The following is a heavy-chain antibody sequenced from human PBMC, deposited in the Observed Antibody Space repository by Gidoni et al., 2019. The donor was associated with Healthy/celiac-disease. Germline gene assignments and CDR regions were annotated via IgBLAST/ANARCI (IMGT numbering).Heavy chain of an antibody. CDR2: IIHSGST. CDR3: ARVQWEAPPKIDP. V-gene: IGHV4-34*12. Sequence: QVQLQQWGAGLLQPAETLSLTCAVDGGSFSGYYWRWIRQPPGKGLEGIGAIIHSGSTNYHPSLKSRVTISVDTSKNQFPLKLSSVTAAHTAVYYCARVQWEAPPKIDPWGQGTLVTVSS. D-gene: IGHD1-26*01. CDR1: GGSFSGYY. J-gene: IGHJ5*02.